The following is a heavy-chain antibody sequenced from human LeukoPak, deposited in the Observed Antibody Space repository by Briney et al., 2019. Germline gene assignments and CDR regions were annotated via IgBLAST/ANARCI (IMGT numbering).Heavy chain of an antibody. CDR2: ISGSGGST. D-gene: IGHD3-22*01. CDR1: GFTFSSYG. CDR3: AKETRGSYYDSSGYYPYSLGN. Sequence: PGGSLRLSCAASGFTFSSYGMSWVRQAPGKGLEWVSAISGSGGSTYYADSVKGRFTISRDNSKNTLYLQMNSLRAEDTAVYYCAKETRGSYYDSSGYYPYSLGNWGQGTLVTVSS. V-gene: IGHV3-23*01. J-gene: IGHJ4*02.